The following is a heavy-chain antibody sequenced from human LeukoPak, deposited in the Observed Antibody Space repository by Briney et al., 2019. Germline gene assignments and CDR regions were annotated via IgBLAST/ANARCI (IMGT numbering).Heavy chain of an antibody. CDR3: ARGKYYYDSSGYSGFDY. CDR2: ISSSSSYI. D-gene: IGHD3-22*01. V-gene: IGHV3-21*01. Sequence: PGGSLRLSCAASGFTFSSYSMNWVRQAPGKGLEWVSSISSSSSYIYYADSVKGRFTISRDNAKNSLYLQMNSLGAEDTAVYYCARGKYYYDSSGYSGFDYWGQGTLVTVSS. J-gene: IGHJ4*02. CDR1: GFTFSSYS.